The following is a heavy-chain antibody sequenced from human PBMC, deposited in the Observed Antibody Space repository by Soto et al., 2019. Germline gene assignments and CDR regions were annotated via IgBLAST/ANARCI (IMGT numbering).Heavy chain of an antibody. Sequence: QVQLQESGPGLVKPSETLSLTCTVSGGSISSYYWSWIRKPPGKGLEWIGYIYYSGSTNYNPSLKSRVTISVDTSKNQFSLKLSSVTAADTAVYYCARVRMCGGDCYGMDVWGQGTTVTVSS. V-gene: IGHV4-59*01. CDR1: GGSISSYY. CDR2: IYYSGST. D-gene: IGHD2-21*02. CDR3: ARVRMCGGDCYGMDV. J-gene: IGHJ6*02.